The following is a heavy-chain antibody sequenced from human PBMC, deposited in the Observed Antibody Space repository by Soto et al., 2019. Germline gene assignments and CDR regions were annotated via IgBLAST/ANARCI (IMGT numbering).Heavy chain of an antibody. Sequence: EVQQLESGGGLVQPGGSLRLSCAASGFTFSSYAMSWVRQAPGKGLEWVSAISGSGGSTYYADSVKGRFTISRDNSKNTLYLQMNSLRAEDTAVYYCAKADLRYFDWLLDGYFDYWGQGTLVTVSS. CDR3: AKADLRYFDWLLDGYFDY. V-gene: IGHV3-23*01. D-gene: IGHD3-9*01. CDR2: ISGSGGST. J-gene: IGHJ4*02. CDR1: GFTFSSYA.